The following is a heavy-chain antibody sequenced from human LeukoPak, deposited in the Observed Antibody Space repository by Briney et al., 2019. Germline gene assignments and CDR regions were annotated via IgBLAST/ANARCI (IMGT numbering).Heavy chain of an antibody. CDR1: GGSINSANYY. Sequence: SESLSLTCTVSGGSINSANYYWSWIRQPPGKGLEWLGFIYYTGSTFCHPSLKNRLTISLDTSKNQFSLKLSSVTAADTAVYYCVRAEGWSPRDWFDPWGQGTLVTVSS. D-gene: IGHD2-15*01. J-gene: IGHJ5*02. CDR3: VRAEGWSPRDWFDP. CDR2: IYYTGST. V-gene: IGHV4-30-4*01.